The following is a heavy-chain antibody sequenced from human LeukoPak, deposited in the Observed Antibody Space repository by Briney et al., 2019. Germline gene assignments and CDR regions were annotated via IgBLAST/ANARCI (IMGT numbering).Heavy chain of an antibody. J-gene: IGHJ4*02. CDR1: GFTFSTYG. V-gene: IGHV3-30*18. CDR3: AKGGGITDYARFDY. Sequence: PGRSLRLSCAASGFTFSTYGMNWVRQAPGKGLEWVAIISYDVSNTYYADSVKGRFTISRDNSKNTLYLQMNSLRAEDTAVYYCAKGGGITDYARFDYWGQGTLGTVSS. D-gene: IGHD1-14*01. CDR2: ISYDVSNT.